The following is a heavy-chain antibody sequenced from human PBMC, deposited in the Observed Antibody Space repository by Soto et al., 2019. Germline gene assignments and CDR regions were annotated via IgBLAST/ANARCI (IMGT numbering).Heavy chain of an antibody. V-gene: IGHV3-23*01. CDR1: GFTFSSYA. CDR3: AKGDYYDFWSGYYGSWFDP. Sequence: EVQLLESGGGLVQPGGSLRLSCAASGFTFSSYAMSWVRQAPGKGLEWVSAISGSGGSTYYADSVKGQFTISRDNSKNTLYLQMNSLRAEDTAVYYCAKGDYYDFWSGYYGSWFDPWGQGTLVTVSS. J-gene: IGHJ5*02. CDR2: ISGSGGST. D-gene: IGHD3-3*01.